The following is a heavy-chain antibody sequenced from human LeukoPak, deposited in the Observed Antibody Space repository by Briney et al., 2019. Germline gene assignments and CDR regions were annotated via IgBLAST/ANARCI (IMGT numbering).Heavy chain of an antibody. CDR1: GGAISDYY. CDR2: IYTSGIT. CDR3: ARVKFLAYYYDSSGYYYFDY. J-gene: IGHJ4*02. V-gene: IGHV4-4*07. Sequence: SETLSLTCTVSGGAISDYYWSWIRQPAGKGLEWIGRIYTSGITKYNPSLKSRVSMSVDTSKNQFSLKLSSVTAADTAVYYCARVKFLAYYYDSSGYYYFDYWGQGTLVTVSS. D-gene: IGHD3-22*01.